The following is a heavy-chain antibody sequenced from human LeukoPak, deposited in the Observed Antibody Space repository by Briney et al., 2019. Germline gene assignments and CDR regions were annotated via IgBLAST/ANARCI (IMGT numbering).Heavy chain of an antibody. J-gene: IGHJ4*02. CDR1: GGSINTFNYY. CDR2: IYYSGTT. Sequence: SETLSLTCTVSGGSINTFNYYWGWIRQPPGKGLEWIGSIYYSGTTNYNPSLKSRVTILVDTSKNQFSLNLSSVTAADTAVYYCARRGIAAAGYDYWGQGTLVTVSS. CDR3: ARRGIAAAGYDY. D-gene: IGHD6-13*01. V-gene: IGHV4-39*07.